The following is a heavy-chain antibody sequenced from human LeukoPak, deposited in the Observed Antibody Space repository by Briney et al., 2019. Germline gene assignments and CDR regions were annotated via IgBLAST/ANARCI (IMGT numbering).Heavy chain of an antibody. Sequence: GASVKVSCKASGYTFTSYGISWVRQAPGQGLEWMGWISAYNGNTNYAQKLQGRVTMTTDTSTSTAYMELRSLRSDDTAVYYCARDSRYYYDSSVYRAFDIWGQGTMVTVSS. J-gene: IGHJ3*02. CDR2: ISAYNGNT. D-gene: IGHD3-22*01. CDR3: ARDSRYYYDSSVYRAFDI. CDR1: GYTFTSYG. V-gene: IGHV1-18*01.